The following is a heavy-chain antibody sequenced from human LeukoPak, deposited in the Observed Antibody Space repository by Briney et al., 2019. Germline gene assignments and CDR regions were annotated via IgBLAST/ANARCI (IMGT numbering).Heavy chain of an antibody. CDR2: IYYSGST. Sequence: SETLSLTCTVSGGSVSSGSYYWRWIRQPPGKGLGWIGYIYYSGSTNYNPSLKSRVTISVDTSKNQFSLKLSSVTAADTAVYYCARDSVVGSSTADYWGQGTLVTVSS. V-gene: IGHV4-61*01. CDR3: ARDSVVGSSTADY. CDR1: GGSVSSGSYY. D-gene: IGHD2-15*01. J-gene: IGHJ4*02.